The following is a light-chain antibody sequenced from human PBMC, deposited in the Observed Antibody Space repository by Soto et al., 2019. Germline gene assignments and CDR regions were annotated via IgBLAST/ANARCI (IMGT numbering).Light chain of an antibody. V-gene: IGKV1-5*03. CDR3: QQYNSYPLT. Sequence: DIQMTQSPSTLSASVGDRVIITCRASQSISSWLAWYQQEAGKAPKLLIYKASSLDSGVPSRFSGSGSGTEFTLTISSLQPDDFATYYCQQYNSYPLTFGGGTKVEIK. CDR2: KAS. CDR1: QSISSW. J-gene: IGKJ4*01.